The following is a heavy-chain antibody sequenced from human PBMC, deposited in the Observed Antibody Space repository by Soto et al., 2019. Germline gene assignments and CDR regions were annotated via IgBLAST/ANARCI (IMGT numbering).Heavy chain of an antibody. CDR3: TXDGPYSSSWYFLRPIDY. V-gene: IGHV3-15*07. CDR2: IKSKTDGGTT. J-gene: IGHJ4*02. CDR1: GFTFSNAW. Sequence: GGSLRLSCAASGFTFSNAWMNWVRQAPGKGLEWVGRIKSKTDGGTTDYAAPVKGRFTNARDDSKNTLYLQMNSLKTQXTAVYYCTXDGPYSSSWYFLRPIDYWGQGTLVTVSS. D-gene: IGHD6-13*01.